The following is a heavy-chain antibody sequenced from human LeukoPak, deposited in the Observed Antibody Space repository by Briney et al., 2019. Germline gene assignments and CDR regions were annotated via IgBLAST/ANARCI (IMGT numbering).Heavy chain of an antibody. CDR1: GGSISSSSYY. CDR2: IYYSGST. CDR3: ARRNVGVGRLEWLFDYYYMDV. D-gene: IGHD3-3*01. J-gene: IGHJ6*03. V-gene: IGHV4-39*07. Sequence: SETLSLTCTVSGGSISSSSYYWGWIRQPPGKGLEWIGSIYYSGSTYYNPSLKSRVTISVDTSKNQFSLKLSSVTAADTAVYYCARRNVGVGRLEWLFDYYYMDVWGKGTTVTVSS.